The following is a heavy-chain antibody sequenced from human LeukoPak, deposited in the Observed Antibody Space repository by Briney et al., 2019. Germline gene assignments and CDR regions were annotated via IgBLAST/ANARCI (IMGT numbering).Heavy chain of an antibody. CDR1: GYTFTSYG. V-gene: IGHV1-18*01. CDR2: ISPYNGRT. Sequence: ASVKVSCKASGYTFTSYGISWVRQAPGQGLEWMGWISPYNGRTSYAQKLQDRGTMTTDTSTSTAYMELRSLRSDGTAVYYCARDYGDYVIGFDYWGQGTLVTVSS. J-gene: IGHJ4*02. CDR3: ARDYGDYVIGFDY. D-gene: IGHD4-17*01.